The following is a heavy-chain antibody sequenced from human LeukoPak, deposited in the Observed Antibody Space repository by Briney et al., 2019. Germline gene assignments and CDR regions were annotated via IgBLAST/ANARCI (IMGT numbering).Heavy chain of an antibody. V-gene: IGHV3-15*01. CDR3: TTRIYYDSSGYSDFDY. CDR1: GFTFSNAW. Sequence: GGSLRLSCAASGFTFSNAWMSWVRQAPGKGLEWVGRIKRKTDGGTTSSAAPVKGRFTISRDDLKNTLYLQMNSLKTEDTAMYYCTTRIYYDSSGYSDFDYWGQGTLVTVSS. D-gene: IGHD3-22*01. J-gene: IGHJ4*02. CDR2: IKRKTDGGTT.